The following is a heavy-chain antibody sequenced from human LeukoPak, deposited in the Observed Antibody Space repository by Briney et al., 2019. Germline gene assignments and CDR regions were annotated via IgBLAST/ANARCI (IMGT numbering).Heavy chain of an antibody. CDR3: ARSREENQGFDY. CDR1: GGTFSSYA. CDR2: IIPIFGTA. Sequence: ASVKVSCKASGGTFSSYAISWVRQAPRQGLEWMGGIIPIFGTANYAQKFQGRVTITADKSTSTAYMELSSLRSEDTAVYYCARSREENQGFDYWGQGTLVTVSS. V-gene: IGHV1-69*06. J-gene: IGHJ4*02. D-gene: IGHD1-14*01.